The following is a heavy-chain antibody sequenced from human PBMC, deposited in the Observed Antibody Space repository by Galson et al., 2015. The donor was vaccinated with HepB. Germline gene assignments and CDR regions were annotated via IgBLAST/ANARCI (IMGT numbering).Heavy chain of an antibody. J-gene: IGHJ6*02. CDR1: GYTFSNYW. D-gene: IGHD3-3*02. V-gene: IGHV5-51*01. Sequence: QSGAEVKKPGESLRISCKVSGYTFSNYWIGWVRQMPGKGLEWMGIVYPGDSDARYTPSFQGHVTISADKSIDTAYLQWSSLKTSDTAIYYCARRGPFFGDIASRYYALDVWGQGTTVTVSS. CDR2: VYPGDSDA. CDR3: ARRGPFFGDIASRYYALDV.